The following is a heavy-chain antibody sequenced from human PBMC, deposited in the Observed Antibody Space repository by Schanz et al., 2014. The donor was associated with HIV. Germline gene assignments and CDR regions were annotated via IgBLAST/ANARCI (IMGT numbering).Heavy chain of an antibody. J-gene: IGHJ4*02. Sequence: QEQLVQSGAAVRKPGSSVTVSCKTSGGTFNNYALNWVRQAPGQGLEWMGWISAYNGNTNYAQKFQGRLTMTTDTSTSTAYMELRSLRSDDTAVYYCARDRPVIVGATRADGGTDFDYWGQGTLVTVSS. CDR3: ARDRPVIVGATRADGGTDFDY. V-gene: IGHV1-18*01. D-gene: IGHD1-26*01. CDR1: GGTFNNYA. CDR2: ISAYNGNT.